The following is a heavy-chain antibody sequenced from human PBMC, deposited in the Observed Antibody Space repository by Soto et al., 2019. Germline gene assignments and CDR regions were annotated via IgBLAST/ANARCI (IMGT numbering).Heavy chain of an antibody. D-gene: IGHD6-19*01. V-gene: IGHV3-15*01. Sequence: GGSLRLSCAASGFTFSNAWMSWVRQAPGKGLEWVGRIKSKTDGGTTDYAAPVKGRFTISRDDSKNTLYLQMNSLKTEDTAVYYCTTALGGIAVAGDYWGQGTLVTVSS. J-gene: IGHJ4*02. CDR3: TTALGGIAVAGDY. CDR2: IKSKTDGGTT. CDR1: GFTFSNAW.